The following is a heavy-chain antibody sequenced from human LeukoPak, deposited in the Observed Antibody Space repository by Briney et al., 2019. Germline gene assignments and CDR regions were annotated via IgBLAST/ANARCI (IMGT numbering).Heavy chain of an antibody. CDR2: IYSGGST. V-gene: IGHV3-66*01. J-gene: IGHJ4*02. CDR3: ARELEGYCDY. Sequence: QAGGSLRLSCAASGLTVSSNYMSWVRQAPGKGLEWVSVIYSGGSTYYADSVKGRFTISRDNSKNPLYLQMNSLRAEDTAVYYCARELEGYCDYWGQGTLVTVSS. D-gene: IGHD5-24*01. CDR1: GLTVSSNY.